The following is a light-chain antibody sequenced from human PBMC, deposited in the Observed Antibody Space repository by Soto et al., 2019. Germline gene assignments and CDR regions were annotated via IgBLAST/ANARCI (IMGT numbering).Light chain of an antibody. V-gene: IGLV2-14*01. CDR2: EVS. J-gene: IGLJ2*01. Sequence: QSALTQPASVSGSPGQSITLSCSGTSSDVGGYNHVAWYQLHPGKAPKLMIYEVSNRPSGVSNRFSGSKSGNTASLTISGLQAEDEADYYCSSYTSSSTPVVFGGGTKVTVL. CDR3: SSYTSSSTPVV. CDR1: SSDVGGYNH.